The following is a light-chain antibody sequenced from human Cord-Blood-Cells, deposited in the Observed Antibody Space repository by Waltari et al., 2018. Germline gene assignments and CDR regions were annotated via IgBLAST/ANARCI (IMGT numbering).Light chain of an antibody. V-gene: IGLV2-8*01. Sequence: QSALTQPPSASGSPGQAVTISCTGTSRAAGGYTYVSWYQQHPAKAPQLMIYEFTQRPSGFPDRFSGSKSGNTASLTVSGLQAEDEADYYCSSYAGSFYVFGTGTKVTVL. J-gene: IGLJ1*01. CDR2: EFT. CDR1: SRAAGGYTY. CDR3: SSYAGSFYV.